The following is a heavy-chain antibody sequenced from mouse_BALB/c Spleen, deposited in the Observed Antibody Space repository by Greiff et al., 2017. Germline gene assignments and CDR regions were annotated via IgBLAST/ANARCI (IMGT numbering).Heavy chain of an antibody. J-gene: IGHJ4*01. CDR2: ILPGSGST. D-gene: IGHD1-1*01. V-gene: IGHV1-9*01. Sequence: VQLQQSGAELMKPGASVKISCKATGYTFSSYWIEWVKQRPGHGLEWIGEILPGSGSTNYNEKFKGKATFTADTSSNTAYMQLSSLTSEDSAVYYCAREIITTVDYAMDYWGQGTSVTVSS. CDR3: AREIITTVDYAMDY. CDR1: GYTFSSYW.